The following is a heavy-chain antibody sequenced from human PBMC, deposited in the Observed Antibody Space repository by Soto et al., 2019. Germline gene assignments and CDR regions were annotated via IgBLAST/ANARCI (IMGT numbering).Heavy chain of an antibody. CDR3: ARAYGYYFDY. Sequence: SETLSLTCTVSGGSLSSYYWNWIRQPPGKGLEWIGYIYYTGSSNYNPSLKSRVTISVDTSKNQFSLKLSSVTAADTAVYYCARAYGYYFDYWGQGTLVTVSS. CDR1: GGSLSSYY. J-gene: IGHJ4*02. V-gene: IGHV4-59*01. D-gene: IGHD4-17*01. CDR2: IYYTGSS.